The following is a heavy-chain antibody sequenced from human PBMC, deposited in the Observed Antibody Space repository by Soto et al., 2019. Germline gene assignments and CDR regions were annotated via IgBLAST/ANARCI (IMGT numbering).Heavy chain of an antibody. Sequence: SETLSLTCTVSGGSISSSSYYWGWIRQPPGKGLEWIGSIYYSGSTYNNPSLKRRVTISEDTSKNQFSLKLSSVTAADTAVYYCARHEYSSSWFDYWGQGTLVTVSS. V-gene: IGHV4-39*01. CDR2: IYYSGST. D-gene: IGHD6-13*01. J-gene: IGHJ4*02. CDR1: GGSISSSSYY. CDR3: ARHEYSSSWFDY.